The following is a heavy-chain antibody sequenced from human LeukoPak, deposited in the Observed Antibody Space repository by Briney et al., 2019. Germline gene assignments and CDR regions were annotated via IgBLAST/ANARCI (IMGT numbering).Heavy chain of an antibody. CDR2: INPNSGGT. CDR1: GYTFTGYY. D-gene: IGHD2-2*01. V-gene: IGHV1-2*06. J-gene: IGHJ4*02. CDR3: ARDFRSAAYFDY. Sequence: ASVKVSCKASGYTFTGYYMHWVRQAPGQGLEWMGRINPNSGGTNYAQKFQGRVTMTRDTSISTAYMELSRLRSDDTAVYYCARDFRSAAYFDYWGQGTLVTVSS.